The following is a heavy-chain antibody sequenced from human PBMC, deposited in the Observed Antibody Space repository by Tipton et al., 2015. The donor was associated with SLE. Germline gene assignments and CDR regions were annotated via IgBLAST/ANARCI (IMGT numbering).Heavy chain of an antibody. CDR3: ARFRRSSWSNFFDY. J-gene: IGHJ4*02. CDR1: GYTFTSYY. Sequence: QSGPEVKKPGASVKVSCKASGYTFTSYYMHWVRQAPGQGLEWMGIINPSGGSTSYAQKFQGRVTMIRDTSTSTAYMEQSSLRSEDTCVYYCARFRRSSWSNFFDYWGQGSLGTVS. V-gene: IGHV1-46*01. CDR2: INPSGGST. D-gene: IGHD6-13*01.